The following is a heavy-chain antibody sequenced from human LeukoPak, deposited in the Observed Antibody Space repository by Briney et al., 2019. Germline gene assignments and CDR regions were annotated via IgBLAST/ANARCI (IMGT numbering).Heavy chain of an antibody. CDR3: AKDRRRYCSGGSCSESDY. D-gene: IGHD2-15*01. J-gene: IGHJ4*02. CDR2: ISYDGSNK. CDR1: RFTFSSYG. Sequence: GGSLRLSCAASRFTFSSYGMHWVRQAPGKGLEWVAVISYDGSNKYYADSVKGRFTISRDNSKNTLYLQMNSMRAEDTAVYYCAKDRRRYCSGGSCSESDYWGQGTLVTVSS. V-gene: IGHV3-30*18.